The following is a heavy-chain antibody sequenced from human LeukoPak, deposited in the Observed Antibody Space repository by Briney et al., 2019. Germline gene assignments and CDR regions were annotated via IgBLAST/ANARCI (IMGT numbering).Heavy chain of an antibody. D-gene: IGHD6-13*01. Sequence: KTSETLPLTCTVSGGSISSYYWSWIRQPPGKGLEWIGHIYYSGSTNYNPSLKSRVTISVDTSKDQFSLKLSSVTAADTAVYYCARGTDSSSWYRYFDYWGQGTLVTVSS. CDR1: GGSISSYY. CDR3: ARGTDSSSWYRYFDY. V-gene: IGHV4-59*01. J-gene: IGHJ4*02. CDR2: IYYSGST.